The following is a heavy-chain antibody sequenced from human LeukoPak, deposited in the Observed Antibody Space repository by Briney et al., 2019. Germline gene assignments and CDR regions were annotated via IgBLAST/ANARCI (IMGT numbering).Heavy chain of an antibody. D-gene: IGHD2-2*01. V-gene: IGHV4-39*07. Sequence: PSETLSLTCTVSGGSISIRNIFWGWIRQPPGKGLEWLASFYYTGISYSGSTYYNPSLNSRVTISVDTSKNQFSLKLSSVTAADTAVYYCARGVPAALLDAFDIWGQGTMVTVSS. CDR1: GGSISIRNIF. CDR2: FYYTGISYSGST. J-gene: IGHJ3*02. CDR3: ARGVPAALLDAFDI.